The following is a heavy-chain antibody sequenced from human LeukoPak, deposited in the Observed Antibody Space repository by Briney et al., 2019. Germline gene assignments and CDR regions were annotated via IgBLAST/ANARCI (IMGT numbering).Heavy chain of an antibody. J-gene: IGHJ4*02. D-gene: IGHD5-18*01. V-gene: IGHV4-30-2*01. CDR1: GGSISSGGYY. Sequence: PSETLSLTCTVSGGSISSGGYYWSWIRQPPGKGLEWIGYIYHSGSTYYNPSLKSRVTISVDRSKNQFSLKLSSVTAADTAVYYCARACRIQLWGSYYFDYWGQGTLVTVSS. CDR2: IYHSGST. CDR3: ARACRIQLWGSYYFDY.